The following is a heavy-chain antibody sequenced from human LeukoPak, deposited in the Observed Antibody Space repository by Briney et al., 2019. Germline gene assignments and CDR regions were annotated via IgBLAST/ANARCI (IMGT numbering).Heavy chain of an antibody. Sequence: GGSLRLSCAASGFTFSSYAMSWVRQAPGKGLEWVSGISGSGGNTHYADSVRGRFTISRDNSKNTLYLQMNSLRAEDTAVYYCAKGGIGHQGVFDYWGQGTLVTVSS. CDR2: ISGSGGNT. D-gene: IGHD2-2*01. CDR3: AKGGIGHQGVFDY. V-gene: IGHV3-23*01. J-gene: IGHJ4*02. CDR1: GFTFSSYA.